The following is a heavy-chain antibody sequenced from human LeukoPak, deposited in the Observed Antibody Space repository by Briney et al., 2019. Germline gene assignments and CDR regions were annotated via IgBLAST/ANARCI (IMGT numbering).Heavy chain of an antibody. J-gene: IGHJ4*02. V-gene: IGHV3-15*01. D-gene: IGHD3-22*01. CDR2: IKSKTDGGTT. Sequence: GGSLRLSCAASGFTFSNAWMSWVRQAPGKGLEWVGRIKSKTDGGTTDYAAPVKGRFTISRDDSKNTLYLQMNSLKTEDTAVYYCTSTYYYDSNGYYFGYWGQGTLVTVSS. CDR1: GFTFSNAW. CDR3: TSTYYYDSNGYYFGY.